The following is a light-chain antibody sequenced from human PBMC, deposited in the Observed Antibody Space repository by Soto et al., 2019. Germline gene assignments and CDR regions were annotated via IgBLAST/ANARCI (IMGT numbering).Light chain of an antibody. CDR3: AAWDDSLSGHVV. CDR1: TSNIGRNP. V-gene: IGLV1-44*01. CDR2: STS. Sequence: QSALTQPPSASGTPGQRVTISCSGTTSNIGRNPVNWYQQVPGTAPKLLIYSTSQRPSGVPDRFSGSRSGTSASLAISGLQSEDEADYYCAAWDDSLSGHVVFGGGTKVTVL. J-gene: IGLJ2*01.